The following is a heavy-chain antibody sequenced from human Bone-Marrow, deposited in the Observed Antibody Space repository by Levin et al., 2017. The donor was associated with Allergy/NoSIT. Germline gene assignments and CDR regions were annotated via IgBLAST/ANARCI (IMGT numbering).Heavy chain of an antibody. CDR1: GFTFSNAW. V-gene: IGHV3-15*01. D-gene: IGHD6-19*01. J-gene: IGHJ5*02. CDR3: TTGSLNGSGWYLDWFDP. Sequence: GGSLRLSCAASGFTFSNAWMSWVRQAPGKGLEWVGRIKSKTDGGTTDYAAPVKGRFTISRDDSKNTLYLQMNSLKTEDTAVYYCTTGSLNGSGWYLDWFDPWGQGTLVTVSS. CDR2: IKSKTDGGTT.